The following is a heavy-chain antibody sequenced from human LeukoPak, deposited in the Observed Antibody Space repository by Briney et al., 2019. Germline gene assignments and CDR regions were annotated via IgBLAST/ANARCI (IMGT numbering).Heavy chain of an antibody. CDR2: IIPILGIA. Sequence: SVKVSCKASGGTFSSYAISWVRQAPGQGLEWMGRIIPILGIANYAQKFQGRVTITADKSTSTAYMELSSLRSEDTAVYYCAREGDYDGEVDYWGQGTLVTVSS. J-gene: IGHJ4*02. CDR3: AREGDYDGEVDY. D-gene: IGHD4-17*01. V-gene: IGHV1-69*04. CDR1: GGTFSSYA.